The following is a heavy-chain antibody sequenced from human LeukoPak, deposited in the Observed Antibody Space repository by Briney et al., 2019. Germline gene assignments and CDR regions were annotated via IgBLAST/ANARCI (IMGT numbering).Heavy chain of an antibody. V-gene: IGHV3-23*01. CDR3: AKGTGIAVAGTGGGDFDY. Sequence: PGGSLRLSCAASGFTFSSYAMSWVRQAPGKGLEWASAISGSGGSTYYADSVKGRFTISRDNSKNTLYLQMNSLRAEDTAVYYCAKGTGIAVAGTGGGDFDYWGRGTLVTVSS. CDR2: ISGSGGST. CDR1: GFTFSSYA. D-gene: IGHD6-19*01. J-gene: IGHJ4*02.